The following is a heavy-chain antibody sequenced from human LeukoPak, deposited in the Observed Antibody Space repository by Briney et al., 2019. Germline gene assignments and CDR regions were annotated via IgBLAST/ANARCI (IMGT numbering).Heavy chain of an antibody. D-gene: IGHD6-6*01. J-gene: IGHJ6*03. V-gene: IGHV4-34*01. Sequence: SETLSLTCAVYGGSFSGYYWSWIRQPPGKGLEWIGEINHSGSTNYNPSLKSRVTISVDTSKNQFSLKLSSVPAADTAVYYCARTYSSSSGQWAYYYYYYMDVWGKGTTVTVSS. CDR2: INHSGST. CDR3: ARTYSSSSGQWAYYYYYYMDV. CDR1: GGSFSGYY.